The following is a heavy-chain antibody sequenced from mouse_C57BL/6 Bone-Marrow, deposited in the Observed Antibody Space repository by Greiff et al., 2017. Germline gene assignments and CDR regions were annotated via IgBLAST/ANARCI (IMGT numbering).Heavy chain of an antibody. CDR2: IDPEDGET. V-gene: IGHV14-2*01. CDR1: GFNIKDDY. D-gene: IGHD1-1*01. CDR3: ATFYYGSSPFAY. J-gene: IGHJ3*01. Sequence: EVQLQQSGAELVKPGASVKLSCTASGFNIKDDYMHWVKQRTEQGLEWIGRIDPEDGETKYAPQYQGKANITAETSYNTAHLLHSILTSENTAVYYCATFYYGSSPFAYGGQGTLVTVSA.